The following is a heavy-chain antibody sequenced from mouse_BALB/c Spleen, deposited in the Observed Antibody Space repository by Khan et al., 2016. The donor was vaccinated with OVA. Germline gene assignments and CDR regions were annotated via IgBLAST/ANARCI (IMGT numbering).Heavy chain of an antibody. CDR3: VRDGAYPRNDGWFAY. CDR2: INPSNGYT. CDR1: GYTFTSYT. J-gene: IGHJ3*01. D-gene: IGHD2-14*01. V-gene: IGHV1-4*01. Sequence: QVQLKESGAELARPGASVKMSCKASGYTFTSYTIHWIKLRPGQGLEWIGFINPSNGYTNYNQKFKDKATLTADKSSTTAYMQLSSLTSDDSAVYNCVRDGAYPRNDGWFAYWGQGTLVTVSA.